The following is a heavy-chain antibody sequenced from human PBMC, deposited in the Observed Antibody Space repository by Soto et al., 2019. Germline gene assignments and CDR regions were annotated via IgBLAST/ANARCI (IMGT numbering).Heavy chain of an antibody. V-gene: IGHV3-33*01. CDR3: AGYGIGGPTCRGYLDY. Sequence: QVHLVESGGGVAQPGRSLRLSCAASGSIFTGYGMHWVRQAPGKGLEWVAVIWIDGSNKYYADSVKGRFTISRDNSKNMLDLQMNSLRVEDTAVYYCAGYGIGGPTCRGYLDYWGQGTLVTVSS. CDR2: IWIDGSNK. D-gene: IGHD2-15*01. CDR1: GSIFTGYG. J-gene: IGHJ4*02.